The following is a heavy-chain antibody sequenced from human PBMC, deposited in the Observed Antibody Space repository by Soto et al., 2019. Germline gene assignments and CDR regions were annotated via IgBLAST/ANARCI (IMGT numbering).Heavy chain of an antibody. J-gene: IGHJ5*02. D-gene: IGHD2-2*01. V-gene: IGHV4-39*01. CDR1: GGSSSSSSYY. CDR3: ARQDIVVVPPPPYSFDP. Sequence: SETLSLTCTVSGGSSSSSSYYWGWIRQPTGKGLEWIGSIYYSGSTYYNPSLKSRVTISVDTSKNQVPLKLSSVTSPHTPVYYSARQDIVVVPPPPYSFDPCGQGPLVTL. CDR2: IYYSGST.